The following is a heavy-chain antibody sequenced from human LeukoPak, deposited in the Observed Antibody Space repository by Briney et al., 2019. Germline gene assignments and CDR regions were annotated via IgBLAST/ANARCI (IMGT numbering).Heavy chain of an antibody. CDR3: ASFPYYDFWSGYFGGEAYGMNV. V-gene: IGHV4-31*03. J-gene: IGHJ6*02. CDR2: IYYSGST. D-gene: IGHD3-3*01. Sequence: PSETLSLTCTVSGGSISSGGYYWSWIRQHPGKGLEWIGYIYYSGSTYYNPSLKSRVTISVDTSKNQFSLKLSSVTAADTAVYYCASFPYYDFWSGYFGGEAYGMNVWGQGTTVTVSS. CDR1: GGSISSGGYY.